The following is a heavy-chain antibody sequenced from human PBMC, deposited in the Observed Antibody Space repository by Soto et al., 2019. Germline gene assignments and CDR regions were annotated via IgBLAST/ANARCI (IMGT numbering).Heavy chain of an antibody. CDR1: GFTFSSYA. D-gene: IGHD1-20*01. CDR3: ATVHNTSRSFDY. V-gene: IGHV3-23*01. Sequence: GGSLRLSCAASGFTFSSYAMSWVRQAPGKGLEWVSAISGSGGSTYYADSVKGRFTISRDNSKNTLYLQMNSLRADDTAVYYCATVHNTSRSFDYWGQGTLVTVSS. CDR2: ISGSGGST. J-gene: IGHJ4*02.